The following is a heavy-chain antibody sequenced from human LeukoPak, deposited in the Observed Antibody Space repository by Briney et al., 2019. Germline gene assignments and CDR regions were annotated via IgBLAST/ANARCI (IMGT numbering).Heavy chain of an antibody. CDR3: ASTYCSSTSCPLNFDY. Sequence: PSQTLSLTCTVSGGSISSYYWSWIRQPPGKGLEWIGYIYYSGSNNYNPSLKSRVTISVDTSKNQFSLKLSSVTAADTAVYYCASTYCSSTSCPLNFDYWGQGTLVTVSS. D-gene: IGHD2-2*01. J-gene: IGHJ4*02. CDR2: IYYSGSN. CDR1: GGSISSYY. V-gene: IGHV4-59*01.